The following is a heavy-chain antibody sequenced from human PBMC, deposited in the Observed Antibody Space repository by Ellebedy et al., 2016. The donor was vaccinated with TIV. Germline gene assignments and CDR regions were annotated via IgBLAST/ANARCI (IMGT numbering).Heavy chain of an antibody. CDR3: AKALYKGNGYDFIFDY. V-gene: IGHV3-30*18. J-gene: IGHJ4*02. CDR2: FSDDDKSI. CDR1: KFTFSNFA. D-gene: IGHD3-3*01. Sequence: GESLKISXVASKFTFSNFAMHWVRQAPGKGLEWVATFSDDDKSIHYTESVKGRFTISRDNSRNTVYLQMNGLRADDTAAYYCAKALYKGNGYDFIFDYWGQGTLVTVSS.